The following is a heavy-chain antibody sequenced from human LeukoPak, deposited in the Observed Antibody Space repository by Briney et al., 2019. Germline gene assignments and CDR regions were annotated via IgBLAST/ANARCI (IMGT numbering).Heavy chain of an antibody. Sequence: PGGSLRLSCAASGFTFSNYEMNWVRQAPGKGLEWISYINRSGSTISYADSVRGRFTISRDNAKNSLYLQMNTLRAEDTAVCYCARDIGAAAYDWFDLWGQGTLVTVSS. V-gene: IGHV3-48*03. CDR2: INRSGSTI. J-gene: IGHJ5*02. D-gene: IGHD6-13*01. CDR3: ARDIGAAAYDWFDL. CDR1: GFTFSNYE.